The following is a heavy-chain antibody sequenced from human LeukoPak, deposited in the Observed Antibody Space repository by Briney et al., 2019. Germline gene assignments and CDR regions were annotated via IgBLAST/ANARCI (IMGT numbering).Heavy chain of an antibody. V-gene: IGHV4-34*12. J-gene: IGHJ4*02. CDR2: IIHSGST. D-gene: IGHD2-2*02. CDR3: ARVRYIVVVPAAIRGPPDY. CDR1: GGSFSGYY. Sequence: SETLSLTCAVYGGSFSGYYWSWIRQPPGKGLEWIGEIIHSGSTDYNPSLKSRVTISVDTSKNQFSLKLSSVTAADTAVYYCARVRYIVVVPAAIRGPPDYWGQGTLVTVSS.